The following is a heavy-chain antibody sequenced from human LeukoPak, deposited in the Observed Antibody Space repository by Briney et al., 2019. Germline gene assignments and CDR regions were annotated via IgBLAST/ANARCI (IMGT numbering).Heavy chain of an antibody. J-gene: IGHJ3*02. CDR3: AKDMMAIVGGTTSAFDM. CDR1: GFTFSSYW. Sequence: PGGSLRLSCAASGFTFSSYWMSWVRQAPGKGLEWVANIKQDGSEKYYVDSVKGRFTISRDNAKNSLYLQMNSLRAEDTALYYCAKDMMAIVGGTTSAFDMWGQGTMVTVSS. D-gene: IGHD1-26*01. CDR2: IKQDGSEK. V-gene: IGHV3-7*03.